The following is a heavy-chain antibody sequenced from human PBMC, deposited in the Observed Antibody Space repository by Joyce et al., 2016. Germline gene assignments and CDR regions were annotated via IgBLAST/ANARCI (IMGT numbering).Heavy chain of an antibody. J-gene: IGHJ5*02. CDR2: MTPICGTI. V-gene: IGHV1-69*18. D-gene: IGHD2-2*01. Sequence: QVQLVQSGPEVQKPGSSVKFSCRASWGTYGGHGINRVRQAPGQGLERRGRMTPICGTINYAQRFQGRVTITADESAYTSYMELTSLISEDTAVYYCASPMLSNWFDPWGQGTLVIVSS. CDR1: WGTYGGHG. CDR3: ASPMLSNWFDP.